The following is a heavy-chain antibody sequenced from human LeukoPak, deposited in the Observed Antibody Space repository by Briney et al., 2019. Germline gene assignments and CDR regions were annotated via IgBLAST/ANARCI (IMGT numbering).Heavy chain of an antibody. J-gene: IGHJ6*02. CDR3: ARVGSSDGMDV. CDR1: GFTFSDYY. D-gene: IGHD1-26*01. Sequence: GGSLRLSCAASGFTFSDYYMSWIRQAPGKGLEWVSYISGSGSIIYYADSVRGRFTISRDNAKNSLYLQMNSLRAEDTAVYYCARVGSSDGMDVWGQGTTVTVSS. CDR2: ISGSGSII. V-gene: IGHV3-11*01.